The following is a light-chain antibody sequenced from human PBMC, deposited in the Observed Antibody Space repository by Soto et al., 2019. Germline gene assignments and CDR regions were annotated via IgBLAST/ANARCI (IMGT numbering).Light chain of an antibody. V-gene: IGKV1-39*01. Sequence: DIQMTQSPSSLSGSAGDRVTITCRASQSIRGYLNWYQQKPGKAPKVLMYGTSILQTGVSSRFSGSGSGTDFTLTIHSLQPEDFATYYGQQSYSTPWTFGQGTKVEI. CDR1: QSIRGY. CDR3: QQSYSTPWT. J-gene: IGKJ1*01. CDR2: GTS.